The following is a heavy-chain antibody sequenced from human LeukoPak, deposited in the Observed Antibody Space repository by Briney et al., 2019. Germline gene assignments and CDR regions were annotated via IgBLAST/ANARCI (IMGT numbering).Heavy chain of an antibody. CDR1: GFPVSGNQ. CDR3: ARDPHVSY. D-gene: IGHD3-10*02. V-gene: IGHV3-53*01. Sequence: PGGSLRPSCAAPGFPVSGNQMTGVRQAPGKGLECVSVSYSDGSTFYADSVKGRFTISTDSSKNTLYRQMNSLRAEDTAVYYCARDPHVSYWGQGALVTVSS. CDR2: SYSDGST. J-gene: IGHJ4*02.